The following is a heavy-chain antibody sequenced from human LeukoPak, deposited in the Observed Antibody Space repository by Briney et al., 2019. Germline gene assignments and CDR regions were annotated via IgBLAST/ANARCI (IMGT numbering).Heavy chain of an antibody. V-gene: IGHV1-2*02. D-gene: IGHD5-12*01. CDR3: ARDLGSYPESGYDWWGPDV. CDR1: GYTFTGYY. Sequence: ASVKVSCKASGYTFTGYYMHWVRRAPGQGLEWMGWINPNSGGTNYAQKFQGRVTMTRDTSISTAYMELSRLRSDDTAVYYCARDLGSYPESGYDWWGPDVWGKGTTVTVSS. CDR2: INPNSGGT. J-gene: IGHJ6*04.